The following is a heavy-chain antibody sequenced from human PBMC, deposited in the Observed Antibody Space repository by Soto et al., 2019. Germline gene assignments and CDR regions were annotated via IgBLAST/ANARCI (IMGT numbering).Heavy chain of an antibody. D-gene: IGHD3-10*01. CDR3: ARHARYYGSGSPPYYYGMDV. CDR1: GYSFTSYW. V-gene: IGHV5-10-1*01. CDR2: IDPSDSYT. J-gene: IGHJ6*02. Sequence: GESLRISCKGSGYSFTSYWISWVRQMPGKGLECMGRIDPSDSYTNYSPSFQGHVTISADKSISTAYLQWSSLKASDTAMYYCARHARYYGSGSPPYYYGMDVWGQGTTVTVSS.